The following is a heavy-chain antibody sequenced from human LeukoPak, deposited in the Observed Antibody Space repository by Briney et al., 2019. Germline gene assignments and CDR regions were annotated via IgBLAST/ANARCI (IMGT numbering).Heavy chain of an antibody. J-gene: IGHJ6*03. CDR2: ISSSSSYI. D-gene: IGHD2-2*01. Sequence: GGSLRLSCAASGFTFSSYSMNWVRQAPGKGLEWVSSISSSSSYIYYADSVKGRFTISRDNAKNSLYLQMNSLRAEDTAVYYCARDLPAAYFYYYYYMDVWGKGTTVTISS. CDR1: GFTFSSYS. CDR3: ARDLPAAYFYYYYYMDV. V-gene: IGHV3-21*01.